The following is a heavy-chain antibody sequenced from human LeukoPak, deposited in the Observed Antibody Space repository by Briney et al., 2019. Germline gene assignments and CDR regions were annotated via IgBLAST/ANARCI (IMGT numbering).Heavy chain of an antibody. CDR2: IIPISGAA. D-gene: IGHD3-9*01. CDR3: ARETGTVPLHNVLTGRQDFYYYYIDV. J-gene: IGHJ6*03. CDR1: GGTFSSYA. Sequence: SVKVSCKASGGTFSSYAISWVRQAPGQGLEWMGGIIPISGAAEYAQKFQGRVTITADEPTTTAYMELTSLTSDDTAVYYCARETGTVPLHNVLTGRQDFYYYYIDVWGKGTTVTVSS. V-gene: IGHV1-69*01.